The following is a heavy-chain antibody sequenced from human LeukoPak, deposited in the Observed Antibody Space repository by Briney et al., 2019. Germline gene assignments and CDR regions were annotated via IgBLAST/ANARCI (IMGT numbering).Heavy chain of an antibody. Sequence: PSQTLSLTCTVSGGSISSGGYYWSWIHQHPGKGLEWIGYIYYSGSTYYNPSLKSRVTISVDTSKNQFSLKLSSVTAADTAVYYCARGDMGRLGEFSFFDYWGQGTLVTVSS. D-gene: IGHD3-16*02. CDR1: GGSISSGGYY. CDR3: ARGDMGRLGEFSFFDY. CDR2: IYYSGST. V-gene: IGHV4-31*03. J-gene: IGHJ4*02.